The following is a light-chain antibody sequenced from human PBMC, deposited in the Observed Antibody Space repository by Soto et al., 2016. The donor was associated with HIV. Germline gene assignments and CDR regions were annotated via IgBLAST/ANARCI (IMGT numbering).Light chain of an antibody. CDR3: QQYDSYPWT. CDR2: KAS. CDR1: QNINSW. V-gene: IGKV1-5*03. Sequence: DIQMTQSPSTLSASVGDRVTITCRASQNINSWLAWYQQKPGKAPEVLIYKASSVKSGVPSKFSGSISGTEFTLTITTLQPDDFGTYYCQQYDSYPWTFGQGTKVGIK. J-gene: IGKJ1*01.